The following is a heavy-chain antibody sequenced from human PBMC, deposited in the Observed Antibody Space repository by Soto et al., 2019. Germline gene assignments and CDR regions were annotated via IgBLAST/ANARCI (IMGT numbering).Heavy chain of an antibody. Sequence: TSETLSLTCTVSGGSITSYYWTWIRQPPGRGLEWIGYIYYRGSTNYNPSLKSRVTISIDASTNQFSLRLSSVTAADTAVYYCARGRTTNPSLGIGYWGQGTLVTASS. CDR1: GGSITSYY. V-gene: IGHV4-59*01. J-gene: IGHJ4*02. CDR2: IYYRGST. CDR3: ARGRTTNPSLGIGY. D-gene: IGHD1-1*01.